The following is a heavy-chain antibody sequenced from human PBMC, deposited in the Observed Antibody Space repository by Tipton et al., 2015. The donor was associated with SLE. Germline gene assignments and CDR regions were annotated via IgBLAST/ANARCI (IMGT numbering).Heavy chain of an antibody. J-gene: IGHJ4*02. CDR3: ARVFGSKDFDY. CDR1: GGSFSGYY. Sequence: TLSLTCAVYGGSFSGYYWSLIRQPPGKGLEWIGEINHSGSTNYNPSLKSRVTISVDTSKNQFSLKLSSVTAADTAVYYCARVFGSKDFDYWGQGTLVTVSS. V-gene: IGHV4-34*01. CDR2: INHSGST. D-gene: IGHD3-3*01.